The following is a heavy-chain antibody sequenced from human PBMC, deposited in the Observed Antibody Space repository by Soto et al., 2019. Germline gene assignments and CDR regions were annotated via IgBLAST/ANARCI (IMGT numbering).Heavy chain of an antibody. CDR3: ATAHSGLQLWY. CDR1: GFTFSSYA. V-gene: IGHV3-23*01. J-gene: IGHJ4*02. CDR2: ISGSGGTT. D-gene: IGHD6-13*01. Sequence: EVQLLESGGGLVQPGGSLRLSCAASGFTFSSYAISWVRQAPGKGLEWVSTISGSGGTTNYADSVKGRFTISKDNSKNMLWLQMNSLRAEDAAVYFCATAHSGLQLWYWGQGTLVTVSS.